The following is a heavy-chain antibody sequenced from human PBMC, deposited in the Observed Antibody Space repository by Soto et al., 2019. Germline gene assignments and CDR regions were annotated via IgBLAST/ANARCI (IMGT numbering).Heavy chain of an antibody. CDR2: IYYSGST. CDR3: ARHPAVPHYGKGLDY. J-gene: IGHJ4*02. D-gene: IGHD4-17*01. V-gene: IGHV4-30-4*01. CDR1: GGSISSGDFY. Sequence: SETLSLTCTVSGGSISSGDFYWSWIRQPPGKGLEWIAYIYYSGSTYYNPSLESRVTISLDTSKNQFSLKLSFVTAADTAVYYFARHPAVPHYGKGLDYWGQGILVTVSS.